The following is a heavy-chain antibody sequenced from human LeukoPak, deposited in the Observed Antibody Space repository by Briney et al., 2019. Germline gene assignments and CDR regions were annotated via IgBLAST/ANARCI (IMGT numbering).Heavy chain of an antibody. CDR1: GGTFSSYA. Sequence: SVKVSCKASGGTFSSYAISWVRQAPGQGLEWMGGIIPSFGTANYAQKFQGRVTITADESTSTAYMELSSLRSEDTAVYYCASNPLEIVVVPALAYYYGMDVWGQGTTVTVSS. CDR2: IIPSFGTA. D-gene: IGHD2-2*03. CDR3: ASNPLEIVVVPALAYYYGMDV. J-gene: IGHJ6*02. V-gene: IGHV1-69*13.